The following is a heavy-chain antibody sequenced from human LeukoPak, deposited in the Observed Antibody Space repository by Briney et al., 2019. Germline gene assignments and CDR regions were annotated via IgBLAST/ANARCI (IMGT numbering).Heavy chain of an antibody. V-gene: IGHV1-18*01. J-gene: IGHJ4*02. CDR3: ARDVLGATTDYFDY. D-gene: IGHD1-26*01. CDR1: SYTFTNYA. CDR2: ISAYNGNT. Sequence: ASVKVSCKASSYTFTNYAFTWVRQAPGQGLEWMGWISAYNGNTNYAQKLQGRVTMTTDTSTSTAYMELRSLRSDDTAVYYCARDVLGATTDYFDYWGQGTLVTVSS.